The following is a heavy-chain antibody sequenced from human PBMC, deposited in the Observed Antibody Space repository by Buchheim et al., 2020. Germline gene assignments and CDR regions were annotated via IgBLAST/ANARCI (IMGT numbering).Heavy chain of an antibody. CDR2: INTDGTST. D-gene: IGHD3-10*01. J-gene: IGHJ4*02. CDR1: GFTLRNYW. V-gene: IGHV3-74*01. Sequence: EVQLVESGGGLVLPGGSLRLSCAASGFTLRNYWMHWVRQAPGKGLVWVSRINTDGTSTDYADSVKGRFIISRDNAKNTLYLQMNSMRGEDTAVYYCASGYYGSESFHYWGQGS. CDR3: ASGYYGSESFHY.